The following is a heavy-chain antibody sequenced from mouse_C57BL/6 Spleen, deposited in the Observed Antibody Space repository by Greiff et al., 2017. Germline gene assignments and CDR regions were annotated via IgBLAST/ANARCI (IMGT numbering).Heavy chain of an antibody. J-gene: IGHJ1*03. D-gene: IGHD2-1*01. CDR3: ARWRGNYWYFDV. CDR2: IYPGDGDT. CDR1: GYAFSSSW. V-gene: IGHV1-82*01. Sequence: VQLQQSGPELVKPGASVKISCKASGYAFSSSWMNWVKQRPGKGLEWIGRIYPGDGDTNYNGKFKGTATLTADKSSSTAYMQLSSLTSEDSAVYFCARWRGNYWYFDVGGTGTTVTVSS.